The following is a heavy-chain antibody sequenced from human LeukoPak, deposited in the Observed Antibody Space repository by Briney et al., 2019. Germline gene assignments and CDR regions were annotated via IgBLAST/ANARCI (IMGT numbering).Heavy chain of an antibody. J-gene: IGHJ6*03. D-gene: IGHD2-2*01. V-gene: IGHV4-59*01. CDR1: GGSISSYY. CDR2: IYYSGST. CDR3: ARVHPHIVVVPAASYYYMDV. Sequence: PSETLSLTCTVSGGSISSYYWSWIRQPPGKGLEWIGYIYYSGSTNYNPSLKSRVTISVDTSKNQFSLKLSSVTAADTAVYYCARVHPHIVVVPAASYYYMDVWGKGTTVTVSS.